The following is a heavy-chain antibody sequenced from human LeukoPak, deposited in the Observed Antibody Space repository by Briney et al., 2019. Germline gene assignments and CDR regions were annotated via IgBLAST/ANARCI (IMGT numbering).Heavy chain of an antibody. Sequence: GGSLRLSCTASGFTFSSYAMSWVRQAPGKGLEWVSAISSSGGSTYYADSVTGRCAISRDNYKNTLSVHMNSLSAENEAVYVCAKSECSLGLPQLRWMVNWGQGALVTVSS. V-gene: IGHV3-23*01. CDR1: GFTFSSYA. J-gene: IGHJ1*01. CDR3: AKSECSLGLPQLRWMVN. CDR2: ISSSGGST. D-gene: IGHD5-18*01.